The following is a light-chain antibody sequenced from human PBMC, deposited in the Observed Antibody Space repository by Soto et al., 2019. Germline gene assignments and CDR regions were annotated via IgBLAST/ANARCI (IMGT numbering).Light chain of an antibody. CDR3: SSYTTSYLYV. CDR1: GRDIGAYDY. CDR2: GVN. Sequence: QSALTQPASVSGSPGQSITISCTGSGRDIGAYDYVSWYQQHPGKAPKLLIYGVNNRPSGVSYRFSASKSAFTASLTISGLQAEDEAHYYCSSYTTSYLYVVGPGTKVHRP. J-gene: IGLJ1*01. V-gene: IGLV2-14*01.